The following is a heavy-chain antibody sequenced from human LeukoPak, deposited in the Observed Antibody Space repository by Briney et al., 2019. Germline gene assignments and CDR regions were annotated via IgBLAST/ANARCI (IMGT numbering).Heavy chain of an antibody. J-gene: IGHJ4*02. CDR2: IRSKANSYAT. CDR3: AREGQDLDH. Sequence: PGGSLRLSCAASGFTFSDSGMHWVRQASGKGLEWVGRIRSKANSYATAYAASVKGRFTIARDDSKNTAYLQMNSLKTEDTAVYYCAREGQDLDHWGQGTLVSVST. V-gene: IGHV3-73*01. D-gene: IGHD2-15*01. CDR1: GFTFSDSG.